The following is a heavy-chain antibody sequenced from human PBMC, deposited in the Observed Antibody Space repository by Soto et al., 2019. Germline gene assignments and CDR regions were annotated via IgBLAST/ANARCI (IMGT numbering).Heavy chain of an antibody. D-gene: IGHD5-12*01. CDR1: GFTFSSYG. V-gene: IGHV3-30*18. CDR2: ISYDGSKK. J-gene: IGHJ6*02. CDR3: AKDGTIRQHYYYYGMDV. Sequence: GGSLRLSCAASGFTFSSYGMHWVRQAPGKGLEWVAVISYDGSKKYYADSVKGRFTISRDNSKNTLYLQMNSLRAEDTAVYYCAKDGTIRQHYYYYGMDVWGQGTTVTVS.